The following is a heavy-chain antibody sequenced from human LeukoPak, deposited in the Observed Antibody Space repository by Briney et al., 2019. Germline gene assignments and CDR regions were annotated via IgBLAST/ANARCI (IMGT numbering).Heavy chain of an antibody. J-gene: IGHJ4*02. D-gene: IGHD3-22*01. V-gene: IGHV3-23*01. CDR1: GFTFSSYA. CDR3: AKDLSGYDSSGYYPLFDY. Sequence: GGSLRLSCAASGFTFSSYAMSWVRQAPGKGLEWVSAISGSGGSTYYADSVEGRFTISRDNSKNTLYLQMNSLRAEDTAVYYCAKDLSGYDSSGYYPLFDYWGQGTLVTVSS. CDR2: ISGSGGST.